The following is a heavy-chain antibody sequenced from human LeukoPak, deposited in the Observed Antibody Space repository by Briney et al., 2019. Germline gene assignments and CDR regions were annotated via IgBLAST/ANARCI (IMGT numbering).Heavy chain of an antibody. J-gene: IGHJ4*02. Sequence: GGSLRLSCAASGFTVSSNYMSWVRQAPGKGLEWVSVIYSGGSTYYADSVKGRFTISRHNSKKTLYLQMNSLRAEDTAVYYCARHDIVGATKGEPYFDYWGQGTLVTVSS. CDR2: IYSGGST. V-gene: IGHV3-53*04. CDR1: GFTVSSNY. D-gene: IGHD1-26*01. CDR3: ARHDIVGATKGEPYFDY.